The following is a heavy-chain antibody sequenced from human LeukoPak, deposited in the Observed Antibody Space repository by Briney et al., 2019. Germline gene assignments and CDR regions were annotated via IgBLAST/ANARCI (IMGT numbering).Heavy chain of an antibody. CDR3: ARDQGSGSYYKGDAFDI. CDR1: GFTFSSYS. Sequence: PGGSLRRSCAASGFTFSSYSMNWVRQAPGKGLEWVSSLSSSSSYIYYADSVKGRFTISRDNAKNSLYLQMNSLRAEDTAVYYCARDQGSGSYYKGDAFDIWGQGTMVAVSS. J-gene: IGHJ3*02. V-gene: IGHV3-21*01. CDR2: LSSSSSYI. D-gene: IGHD3-10*01.